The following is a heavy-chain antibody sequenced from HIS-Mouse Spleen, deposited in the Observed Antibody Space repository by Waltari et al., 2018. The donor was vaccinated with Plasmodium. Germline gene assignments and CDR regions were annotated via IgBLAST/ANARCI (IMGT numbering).Heavy chain of an antibody. CDR3: ARLRYSYGYFDY. CDR2: IYYSGST. V-gene: IGHV4-59*08. CDR1: GGSISSYY. D-gene: IGHD5-18*01. J-gene: IGHJ4*02. Sequence: QVQLQESGPGLVKPSETLSLTCTVSGGSISSYYWRWLRQPPGQGLEWIGYIYYSGSTNYNPSLKSRVTISVDTSKNQFSLKLSSVTAADTAVYYCARLRYSYGYFDYWGQGTLVTVSS.